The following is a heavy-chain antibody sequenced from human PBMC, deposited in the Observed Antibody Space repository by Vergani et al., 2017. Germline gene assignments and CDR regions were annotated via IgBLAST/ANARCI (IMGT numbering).Heavy chain of an antibody. CDR3: AKHQQQLPIYWYFDL. V-gene: IGHV3-23*04. CDR1: GFTFSSYS. J-gene: IGHJ2*01. D-gene: IGHD6-13*01. Sequence: EVQLVESGGGLVKRGGSLRLSCAASGFTFSSYSMNWVRQAPGKGLEWVSAISGSGGSTYYADSVKGRFTISRDNSKNTLYLQMNSLRAEDTAVYYCAKHQQQLPIYWYFDLWGRGTLVTVSS. CDR2: ISGSGGST.